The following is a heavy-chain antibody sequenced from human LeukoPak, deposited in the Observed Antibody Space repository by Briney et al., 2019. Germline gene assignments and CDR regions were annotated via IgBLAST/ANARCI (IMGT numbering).Heavy chain of an antibody. J-gene: IGHJ4*02. CDR2: IIPISGSA. D-gene: IGHD2-15*01. Sequence: SVKVSCKASGGTFSTYAISWVRQAPGQGLEWMGGIIPISGSAKYTQKFQGRVAITTDESTNTAYMELRSLRSEDTAVYYCATTMGYLDYCSGGTCYSMLDWGQGTLVTVFS. CDR1: GGTFSTYA. V-gene: IGHV1-69*05. CDR3: ATTMGYLDYCSGGTCYSMLD.